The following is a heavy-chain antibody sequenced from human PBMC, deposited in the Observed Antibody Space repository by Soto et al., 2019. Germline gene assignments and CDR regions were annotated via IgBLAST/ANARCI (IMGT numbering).Heavy chain of an antibody. Sequence: PGGSLRLSCGAPGFNFRLYPMAWVRQAPGKGLEWVSSISGSGGSTFYADSVKGRFTISRDNSKNTLYLQMDTLRAGDSAVYYCAKAHTFRFYYFTGGDYWGQGTLVTVSS. J-gene: IGHJ4*02. CDR3: AKAHTFRFYYFTGGDY. CDR2: ISGSGGST. CDR1: GFNFRLYP. V-gene: IGHV3-23*01. D-gene: IGHD3-22*01.